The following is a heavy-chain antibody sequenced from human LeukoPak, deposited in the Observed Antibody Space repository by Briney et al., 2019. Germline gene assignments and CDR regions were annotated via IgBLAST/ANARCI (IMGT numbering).Heavy chain of an antibody. CDR1: GYTFGGYC. CDR2: INANSSNT. Sequence: ASVKVSCKASGYTFGGYCIHWVRQAPGQGLEWMGWINANSSNTNYAQKFQGRVTMTRDASITTAYMELSRLISDDTAVYYCARGGQVNTPLRLLSDYWGQGALVTVSS. V-gene: IGHV1-2*02. D-gene: IGHD5-18*01. CDR3: ARGGQVNTPLRLLSDY. J-gene: IGHJ4*02.